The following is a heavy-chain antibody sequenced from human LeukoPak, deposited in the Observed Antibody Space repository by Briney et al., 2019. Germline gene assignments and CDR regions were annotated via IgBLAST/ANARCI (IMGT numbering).Heavy chain of an antibody. Sequence: PGGSLRLSCAASGFTFSSYAMSWVRQAPGKGLEWVSAISGSGGSTYYADSVKGRFTISRDNSKNTLYLQMNSLRAEDTAVYYCAKDMYSSSWFHVDYYYGMDVWGQGTTVTVSS. D-gene: IGHD6-13*01. CDR1: GFTFSSYA. J-gene: IGHJ6*02. V-gene: IGHV3-23*01. CDR3: AKDMYSSSWFHVDYYYGMDV. CDR2: ISGSGGST.